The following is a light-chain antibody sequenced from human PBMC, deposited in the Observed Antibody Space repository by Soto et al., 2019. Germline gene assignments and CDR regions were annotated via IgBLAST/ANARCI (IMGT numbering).Light chain of an antibody. Sequence: EIVMTQSPATLSVSPGERATLSCRASQSISGELAWYQKRPCQPPRLLIYGVSTRATGVPDRLMGSGSGSDFNLTISGLQSEDFAVYYCQQGHDWPLTFGQGTRLDI. J-gene: IGKJ2*01. CDR3: QQGHDWPLT. V-gene: IGKV3-15*01. CDR2: GVS. CDR1: QSISGE.